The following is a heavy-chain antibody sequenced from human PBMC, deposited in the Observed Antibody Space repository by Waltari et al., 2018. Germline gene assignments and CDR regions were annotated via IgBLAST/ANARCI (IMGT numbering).Heavy chain of an antibody. D-gene: IGHD2-15*01. CDR2: ISYDGSNK. CDR1: GFTFSSYG. V-gene: IGHV3-30*18. J-gene: IGHJ4*02. CDR3: AKEWRYCSGGSCYSGSWDY. Sequence: QVQLVESGGGVVQPGRSLRLSCAASGFTFSSYGMHWVRQAPGTGREWVAVISYDGSNKYYADSVKGRFTISRDNSKNTLYLQMNSLRAEDTAVYYCAKEWRYCSGGSCYSGSWDYWGQGTLVTVSS.